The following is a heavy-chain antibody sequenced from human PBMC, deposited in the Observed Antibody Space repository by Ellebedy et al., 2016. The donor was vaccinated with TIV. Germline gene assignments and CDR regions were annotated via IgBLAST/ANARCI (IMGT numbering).Heavy chain of an antibody. CDR3: VRALKYCGGDCTYKFDF. V-gene: IGHV2-26*01. CDR1: GFSLTNIIMG. Sequence: SGPTLVKPKETLTLTCTVSGFSLTNIIMGVSWIRPPQGKALEWLAQIFANDEKSYSTSLEARLSISKDTAKSQVVLTVANMDPVDTATYYCVRALKYCGGDCTYKFDFWGQGALVTVSS. J-gene: IGHJ4*02. D-gene: IGHD2-21*02. CDR2: IFANDEK.